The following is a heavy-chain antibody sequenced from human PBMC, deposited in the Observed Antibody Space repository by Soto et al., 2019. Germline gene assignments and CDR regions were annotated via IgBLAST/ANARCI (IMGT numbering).Heavy chain of an antibody. V-gene: IGHV3-23*01. CDR2: ISGSGGST. D-gene: IGHD2-15*01. CDR3: AKDMVATTSYDY. J-gene: IGHJ4*02. CDR1: GCTFSSYA. Sequence: GSLGVACAASGCTFSSYAMNRGRQAPGKGLEWVSAISGSGGSTYYADSVKGRFTISRDNSKNTLYLQMNSLRAEDTAVYYCAKDMVATTSYDYWGQGTLVTVCS.